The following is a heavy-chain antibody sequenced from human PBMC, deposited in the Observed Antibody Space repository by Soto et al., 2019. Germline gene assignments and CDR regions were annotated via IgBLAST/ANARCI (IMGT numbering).Heavy chain of an antibody. CDR2: ISGSGGST. V-gene: IGHV3-23*01. J-gene: IGHJ6*02. CDR1: GFTFSSYA. CDR3: AEGGLFHFYGMDV. D-gene: IGHD3-10*01. Sequence: EVQLLESGGGLVQPGGSLRLSCAASGFTFSSYAMSWVRQAPGKGLEWFSAISGSGGSTYYADSVKGRFPISRDNSNYTLYLEMNSLRAEDTAVYYCAEGGLFHFYGMDVWGQGTTVTVSS.